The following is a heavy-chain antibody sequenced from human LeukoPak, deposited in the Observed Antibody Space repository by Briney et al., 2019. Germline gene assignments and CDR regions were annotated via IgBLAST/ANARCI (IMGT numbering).Heavy chain of an antibody. CDR1: GGSISSGSYY. CDR2: IYTSRST. D-gene: IGHD3-3*01. Sequence: PSEPLSLTCPVSGGSISSGSYYWSWLRQPAGKGLDGFGRIYTSRSTNYNPTLKSPCTISVGTSKNQLSLKLSPVTTADTAVYYCAIAITIFGVVTYTPTYYYYYYMDVWGQGTTVTVSS. CDR3: AIAITIFGVVTYTPTYYYYYYMDV. V-gene: IGHV4-61*02. J-gene: IGHJ6*03.